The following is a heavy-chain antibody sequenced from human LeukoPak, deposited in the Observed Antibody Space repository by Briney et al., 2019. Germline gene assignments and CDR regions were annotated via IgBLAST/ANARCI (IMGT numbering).Heavy chain of an antibody. J-gene: IGHJ4*02. Sequence: PSETLSLTCAVYGGSFSGYYWSWIRQPPGKGLEWIGEINHSGSTNYNPSLKSRVTISVDTSKNQFSLKLSSVTAADTAVYYCARQSWEFDYWGQGTLVTVSS. D-gene: IGHD1-26*01. CDR2: INHSGST. V-gene: IGHV4-34*01. CDR3: ARQSWEFDY. CDR1: GGSFSGYY.